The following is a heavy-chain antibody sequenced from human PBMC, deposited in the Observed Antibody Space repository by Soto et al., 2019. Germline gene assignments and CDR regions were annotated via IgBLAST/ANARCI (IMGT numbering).Heavy chain of an antibody. J-gene: IGHJ4*02. V-gene: IGHV3-23*01. CDR2: ISVSGTST. D-gene: IGHD3-16*01. CDR1: GFIFSTYA. Sequence: EVKLLESGGGLVQPGGSLRLSCAASGFIFSTYAMSWVRQAPGKGLECVSTISVSGTSTFYADSVKGRFTISRDNAKNTLYLQMDSLSAEDTAVYFCAKDSYGVDYWGQGTLVTVSS. CDR3: AKDSYGVDY.